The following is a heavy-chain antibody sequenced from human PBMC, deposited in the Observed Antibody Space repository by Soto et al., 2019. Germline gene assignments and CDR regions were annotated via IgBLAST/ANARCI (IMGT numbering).Heavy chain of an antibody. CDR1: GGTFSSYA. Sequence: QVQLVQSGAEVKKPGSSVKVSCKASGGTFSSYAISWVRQAPGQGLEWMGGIIPIFGTANYAQKFQGRVMITADESTSTAYMELSSQRSEDTAVYYCARDRGAAAGKPRYDYFDYWGQGTLVTVSS. CDR2: IIPIFGTA. D-gene: IGHD6-13*01. J-gene: IGHJ4*02. CDR3: ARDRGAAAGKPRYDYFDY. V-gene: IGHV1-69*01.